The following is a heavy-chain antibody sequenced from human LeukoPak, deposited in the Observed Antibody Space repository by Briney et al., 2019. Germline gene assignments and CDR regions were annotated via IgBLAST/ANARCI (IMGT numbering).Heavy chain of an antibody. Sequence: SETLSLTCTVSGGPISSYYWSWIRQPAGEGLEWIGRIYTSGSPNYNPPLKSRVSISVDTSKNQFSLQLNSVTAADTAVYYCARVSWPPGSSWYYFDYWGQGTLVTVSS. CDR2: IYTSGSP. J-gene: IGHJ4*02. CDR1: GGPISSYY. V-gene: IGHV4-4*07. D-gene: IGHD3-10*01. CDR3: ARVSWPPGSSWYYFDY.